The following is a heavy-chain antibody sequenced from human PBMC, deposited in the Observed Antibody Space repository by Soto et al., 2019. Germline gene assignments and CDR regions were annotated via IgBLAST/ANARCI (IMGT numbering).Heavy chain of an antibody. CDR1: GFTFSSYA. D-gene: IGHD6-19*01. J-gene: IGHJ4*02. CDR2: ISSGGIYI. CDR3: ARTGRVADTEVSDF. Sequence: GGSLRLSCAASGFTFSSYAMHWVRQAPGGGLEWVASISSGGIYIYYADSVEGRFTISRDNAKNSLYLQINSLRVEDTAMYYCARTGRVADTEVSDFWGQGALVSVSS. V-gene: IGHV3-21*01.